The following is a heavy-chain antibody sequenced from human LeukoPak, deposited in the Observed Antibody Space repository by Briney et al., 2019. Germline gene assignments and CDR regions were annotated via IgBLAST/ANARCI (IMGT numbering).Heavy chain of an antibody. J-gene: IGHJ5*02. Sequence: ASVKVSCKASGYTFTSYAMYWVRQAPGQRLEWMGWINAGNGNTKYSQKFQGRVTITRDTSASTAYMELSSLRSEDTAVYYCARDRRHCSGGSCYFASWFDPWGQGTLVTVSS. V-gene: IGHV1-3*01. D-gene: IGHD2-15*01. CDR2: INAGNGNT. CDR1: GYTFTSYA. CDR3: ARDRRHCSGGSCYFASWFDP.